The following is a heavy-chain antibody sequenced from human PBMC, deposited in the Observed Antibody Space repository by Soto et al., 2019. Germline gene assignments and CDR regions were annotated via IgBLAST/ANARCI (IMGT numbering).Heavy chain of an antibody. CDR3: APTGLDPRYFVFGGGRLTRYKYGWDV. CDR1: GGTFSSYA. V-gene: IGHV1-69*13. J-gene: IGHJ6*02. CDR2: IIPIFGTA. D-gene: IGHD3-3*01. Sequence: SVKVSCKASGGTFSSYAIGWVRQAPGQGLEWMGGIIPIFGTANYAQKFQGRVTITADESTSTAYMELSSLRSEDTAVYYCAPTGLDPRYFVFGGGRLTRYKYGWDVWGQGTTVTVSS.